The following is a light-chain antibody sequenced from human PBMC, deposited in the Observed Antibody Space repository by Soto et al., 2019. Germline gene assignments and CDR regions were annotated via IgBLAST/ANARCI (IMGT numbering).Light chain of an antibody. CDR1: QSVSDY. CDR2: DTS. J-gene: IGKJ4*01. CDR3: QQRRDWPRLT. V-gene: IGKV3-11*01. Sequence: DIVLTQSPAALSLSPGERATLSCKTSQSVSDYLAWFQQKPGQAPRLLIYDTSNRAPGAPARFSGSGYGTDFTLTISSLEPEDSAVYYCQQRRDWPRLTFVGGTKVEI.